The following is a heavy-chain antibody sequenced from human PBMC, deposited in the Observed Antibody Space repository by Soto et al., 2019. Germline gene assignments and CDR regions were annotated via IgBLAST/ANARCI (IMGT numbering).Heavy chain of an antibody. D-gene: IGHD3-3*01. V-gene: IGHV1-8*01. Sequence: ASVKVSCKASGYTFTSYDINWVRQATGQGLEWMGWMNPNSGNTGYAQKFQGRVTMTRNTSISTAYMELSSLRSEDTAVYYCALCITIFGVAFFDYCGQRSLVPVSA. CDR1: GYTFTSYD. CDR2: MNPNSGNT. CDR3: ALCITIFGVAFFDY. J-gene: IGHJ4*02.